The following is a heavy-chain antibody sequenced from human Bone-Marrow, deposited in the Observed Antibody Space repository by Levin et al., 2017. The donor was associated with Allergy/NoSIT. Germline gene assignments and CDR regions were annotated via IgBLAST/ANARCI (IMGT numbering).Heavy chain of an antibody. Sequence: GGSLRLSCAASGFTFSNAWMSWVRQAPGKGLEWVGRIKSKTDGGTTDYAAPVKGRFTISRDDSKNTLYLQMNSLKTEDTAVYYCTTDLKGAGSYYNDYWGQGTLVTVSS. J-gene: IGHJ4*02. CDR2: IKSKTDGGTT. CDR3: TTDLKGAGSYYNDY. D-gene: IGHD3-10*01. V-gene: IGHV3-15*01. CDR1: GFTFSNAW.